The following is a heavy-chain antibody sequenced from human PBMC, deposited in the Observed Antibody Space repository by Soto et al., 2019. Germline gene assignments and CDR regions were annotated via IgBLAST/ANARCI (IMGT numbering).Heavy chain of an antibody. CDR1: GGTFSNYP. Sequence: QVQLVQSGAEVKKPGSSVKVSCKASGGTFSNYPINWVRRAPGQGLEWLGGIIPVFGKADYTQKFQERVTITADEPTSTAYMEISSLRSEDTAVYYCASGGEYYDENLPHYYFFGMHVWGPGTTVTVSS. J-gene: IGHJ6*02. CDR3: ASGGEYYDENLPHYYFFGMHV. CDR2: IIPVFGKA. V-gene: IGHV1-69*01. D-gene: IGHD3-16*01.